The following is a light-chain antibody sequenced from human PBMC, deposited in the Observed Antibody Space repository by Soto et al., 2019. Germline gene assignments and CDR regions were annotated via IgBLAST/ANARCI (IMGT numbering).Light chain of an antibody. V-gene: IGKV1-5*03. J-gene: IGKJ2*01. CDR2: KAS. CDR3: QQYNSYYT. Sequence: DIQMTQSPSTLSASVGDRVTITCRASQSISSWLAWYQQKPGKAPKLLIYKASSLESGVPSRFSGSGSGTEFTLTISSLQPDDFATYYFQQYNSYYTFGQVTKLEIK. CDR1: QSISSW.